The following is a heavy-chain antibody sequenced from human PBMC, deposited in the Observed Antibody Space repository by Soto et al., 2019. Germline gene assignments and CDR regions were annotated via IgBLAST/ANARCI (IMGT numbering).Heavy chain of an antibody. D-gene: IGHD6-13*01. V-gene: IGHV1-69*02. Sequence: SVKVSCKASGGTFSSFTISWVRQAPGQGFEWMGRIIPILGITDYAQKFQGRVSITADESTSTAYMELSSLRSEDTAVYYCARAGRSIAAAGTNWFDPWGQGTLVTVSS. J-gene: IGHJ5*02. CDR3: ARAGRSIAAAGTNWFDP. CDR2: IIPILGIT. CDR1: GGTFSSFT.